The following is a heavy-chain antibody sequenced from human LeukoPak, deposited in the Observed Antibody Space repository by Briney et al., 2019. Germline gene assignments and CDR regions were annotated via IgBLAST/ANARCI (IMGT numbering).Heavy chain of an antibody. CDR2: ISAYNGNT. CDR3: ARDWDPRYYYDSSGYLDY. D-gene: IGHD3-22*01. J-gene: IGHJ4*02. V-gene: IGHV1-18*04. CDR1: GYTFTSYY. Sequence: ASVKVSCKASGYTFTSYYMHWVRQAPGQGLEWMGWISAYNGNTNYAQKLQGRVTMTTDTSTSTAYMELRSLRSDDTAVYYCARDWDPRYYYDSSGYLDYWGQGTLVTVSS.